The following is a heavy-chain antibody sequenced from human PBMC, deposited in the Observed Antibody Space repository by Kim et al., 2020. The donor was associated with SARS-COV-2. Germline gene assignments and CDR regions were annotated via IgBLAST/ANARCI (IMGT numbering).Heavy chain of an antibody. CDR3: AKGYSSSWYSNDAFDI. CDR2: ISWNSGSI. Sequence: GGSLRLSCAASGFTFDDYAMHWVRQAPGKGLEWVSGISWNSGSIGYADSVKGRFTISRDNAKNSLYLQMNSLRAEDTALYYCAKGYSSSWYSNDAFDIWGQGTMVTVSS. J-gene: IGHJ3*02. CDR1: GFTFDDYA. V-gene: IGHV3-9*01. D-gene: IGHD6-13*01.